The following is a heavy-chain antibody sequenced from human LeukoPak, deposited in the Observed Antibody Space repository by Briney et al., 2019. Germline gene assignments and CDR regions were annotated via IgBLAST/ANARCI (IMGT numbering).Heavy chain of an antibody. CDR2: FDPEDGET. D-gene: IGHD6-19*01. Sequence: ASVKVSCKVSGYTLTELSMHWVRQAPGKGLEWMGGFDPEDGETIYAQKFQGRVTMTRDTSTSTVYMELSSLRSEDTAVYYCARDRDGSGWYFFDYWGQGTLVTVSS. CDR3: ARDRDGSGWYFFDY. V-gene: IGHV1-24*01. J-gene: IGHJ4*02. CDR1: GYTLTELS.